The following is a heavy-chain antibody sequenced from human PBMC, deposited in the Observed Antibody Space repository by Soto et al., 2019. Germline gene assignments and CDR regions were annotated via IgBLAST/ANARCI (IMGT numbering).Heavy chain of an antibody. CDR2: IHHTGSTT. V-gene: IGHV4-4*02. CDR1: GGSIITNDW. CDR3: ATRDCTNNVCHFP. D-gene: IGHD2-8*01. Sequence: SEPLSLTCAVSGGSIITNDWWTWFLHPPGKGLEWIGDIHHTGSTTNYSPSLQSRVTVSIDKSENQFSLRLTSVTAADTAVYYCATRDCTNNVCHFPWGQGTLVTVSS. J-gene: IGHJ5*02.